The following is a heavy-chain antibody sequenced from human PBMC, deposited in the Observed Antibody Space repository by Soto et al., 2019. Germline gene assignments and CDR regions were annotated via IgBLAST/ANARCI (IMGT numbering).Heavy chain of an antibody. CDR3: ASGSTGYYYYGMDV. CDR1: GFTVSSNY. J-gene: IGHJ6*02. D-gene: IGHD3-9*01. CDR2: IYSGGST. V-gene: IGHV3-53*01. Sequence: PVGSLRLSCAASGFTVSSNYMSWLRQAPGKGLEWVSVIYSGGSTYYADSVKGRFTISRDNSKNTLYLQMNSLRAEDTAVYYCASGSTGYYYYGMDVWGQGTTVTVSS.